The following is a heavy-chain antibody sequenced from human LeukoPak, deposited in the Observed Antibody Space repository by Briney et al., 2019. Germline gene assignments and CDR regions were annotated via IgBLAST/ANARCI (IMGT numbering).Heavy chain of an antibody. J-gene: IGHJ4*02. D-gene: IGHD3-22*01. CDR2: IRSKAYGGTT. CDR1: GFTFGDYA. V-gene: IGHV3-49*04. Sequence: GSLRLSCTASGFTFGDYAMSWVRQAPGKGLEWVGFIRSKAYGGTTEYAASVKGRFTISRDDSKSIAYLQMNSLKTEDTAVYYCTRDSYYYDSSGSYYFDYWGQGTLVTVSS. CDR3: TRDSYYYDSSGSYYFDY.